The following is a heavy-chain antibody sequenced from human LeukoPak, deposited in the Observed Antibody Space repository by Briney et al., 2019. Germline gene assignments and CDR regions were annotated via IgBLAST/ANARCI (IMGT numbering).Heavy chain of an antibody. CDR1: GFTFSSYS. J-gene: IGHJ6*02. CDR2: ISSSSTI. V-gene: IGHV3-48*04. Sequence: GGSLRLSCAASGFTFSSYSMNWVRQAPGKGLEWVSYISSSSTIYYADSVKGRFPISRDNAKNTLFPQMNTLRVEDTAVYYCTRDLMDYDVSTGLHHYYMDVWGQGTTVTVSS. CDR3: TRDLMDYDVSTGLHHYYMDV. D-gene: IGHD3-9*01.